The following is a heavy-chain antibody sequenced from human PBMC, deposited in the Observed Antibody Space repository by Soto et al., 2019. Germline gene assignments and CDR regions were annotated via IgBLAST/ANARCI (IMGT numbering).Heavy chain of an antibody. CDR2: ISTSWTT. Sequence: SAPLSLTCTVSGAYISSYFWTWIRQPAGKGLDWIGRISTSWTTNYNPSLKRRVTMSVDTSKNHFSLNLSSVTAADTAVYYCVRTTYFSDSSGYTRCFDYWGQGTLVTVSS. D-gene: IGHD3-22*01. V-gene: IGHV4-4*07. CDR3: VRTTYFSDSSGYTRCFDY. CDR1: GAYISSYF. J-gene: IGHJ4*02.